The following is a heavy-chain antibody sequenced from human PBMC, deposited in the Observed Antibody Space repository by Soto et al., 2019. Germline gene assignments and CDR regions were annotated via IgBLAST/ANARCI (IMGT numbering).Heavy chain of an antibody. CDR3: AREKDYDILTGYYYTYFRPCYFDY. D-gene: IGHD3-9*01. Sequence: PSQTLSLTCAISGDSVSSNSAAWNWIRQSPSRGLEWLGRTYYRPKWYNDYAVSVKSRITINPDTSKNQFSLQLNSVTPEDTAVYYCAREKDYDILTGYYYTYFRPCYFDYWGQGTLVTVSS. CDR2: TYYRPKWYN. J-gene: IGHJ4*02. V-gene: IGHV6-1*01. CDR1: GDSVSSNSAA.